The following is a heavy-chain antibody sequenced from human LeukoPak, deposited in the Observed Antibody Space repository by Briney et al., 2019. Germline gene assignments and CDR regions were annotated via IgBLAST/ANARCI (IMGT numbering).Heavy chain of an antibody. CDR2: INHSGST. Sequence: SETLSLTCAVYGGSFGGYYWSWIRQPPGKGLEWIREINHSGSTNYNPSLKSRVTISVDTSKNQFSLKLSSVTAADTAVYYCARMGVNFYYYYGMDVWGQGTTVTVSS. J-gene: IGHJ6*02. CDR3: ARMGVNFYYYYGMDV. CDR1: GGSFGGYY. V-gene: IGHV4-34*01. D-gene: IGHD3-16*01.